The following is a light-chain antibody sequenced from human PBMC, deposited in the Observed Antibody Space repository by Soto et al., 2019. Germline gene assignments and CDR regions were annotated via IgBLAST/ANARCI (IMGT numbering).Light chain of an antibody. J-gene: IGLJ2*01. V-gene: IGLV2-14*03. Sequence: QSALTRPASVSGSPGQSISISCTGTHSDIGGYDYVSWYQQHPGEAPKLMISGVNNRPSGISSRFSGSKSGNTASLTISGLQPEDEAYYYCSSYVVTGAQVIFGGGTKVTVL. CDR1: HSDIGGYDY. CDR2: GVN. CDR3: SSYVVTGAQVI.